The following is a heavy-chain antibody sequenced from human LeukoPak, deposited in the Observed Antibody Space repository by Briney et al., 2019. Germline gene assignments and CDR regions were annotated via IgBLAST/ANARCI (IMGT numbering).Heavy chain of an antibody. CDR2: IYHSGST. Sequence: SETLSLTCTVSGGSISSSNWWSWVRQPPGKGLEWIGEIYHSGSTNYNPSLKSRVTISVDKSKDQFSLKLSSVTAADTAVYYCAGYHDSSGYYYWGQGTLVTVSS. D-gene: IGHD3-22*01. J-gene: IGHJ4*02. CDR3: AGYHDSSGYYY. V-gene: IGHV4-4*02. CDR1: GGSISSSNW.